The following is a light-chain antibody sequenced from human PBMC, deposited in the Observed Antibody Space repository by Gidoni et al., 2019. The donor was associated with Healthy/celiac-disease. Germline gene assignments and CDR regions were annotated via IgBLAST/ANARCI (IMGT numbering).Light chain of an antibody. J-gene: IGLJ1*01. CDR1: RSDVRGYNY. Sequence: QSALTQPRSVSGSPGQSVTISGTGTRSDVRGYNYVSWYQQHPGKAPKLMIYDVSKRPSGVPDRFSGSKSGNTASLTISGLQAEDEADYYCCSYAGSYTYVFGTGTKVTVL. V-gene: IGLV2-11*01. CDR3: CSYAGSYTYV. CDR2: DVS.